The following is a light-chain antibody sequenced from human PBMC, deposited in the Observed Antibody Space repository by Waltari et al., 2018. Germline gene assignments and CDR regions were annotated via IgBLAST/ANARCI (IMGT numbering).Light chain of an antibody. J-gene: IGLJ2*01. V-gene: IGLV1-40*01. CDR2: GNN. Sequence: QSALTQPPPVSGAPGPRVTISCTGPGSNIGAGCAVHSYQQFPGTVPKLLLSGNNNRPAGVPDRFSASKTGTSASLASTGLQAEDEADYYCQSYDRSLSVVFGGGTKLTVL. CDR1: GSNIGAGCA. CDR3: QSYDRSLSVV.